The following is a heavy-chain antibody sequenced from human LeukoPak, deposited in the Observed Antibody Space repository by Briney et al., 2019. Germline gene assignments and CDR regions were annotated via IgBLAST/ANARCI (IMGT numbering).Heavy chain of an antibody. D-gene: IGHD3-10*01. V-gene: IGHV1-8*01. J-gene: IGHJ4*02. CDR1: GYTFNSYD. Sequence: ASVKVSCKASGYTFNSYDINWVRQATGQGLEWMGWMNPHSGNTGYAQKFRSRVNMKRNTSISTVYMELSRLRSEDTVVYYCARDQRVIFTMVRGVKKPPDYWGQGTLVTVSS. CDR3: ARDQRVIFTMVRGVKKPPDY. CDR2: MNPHSGNT.